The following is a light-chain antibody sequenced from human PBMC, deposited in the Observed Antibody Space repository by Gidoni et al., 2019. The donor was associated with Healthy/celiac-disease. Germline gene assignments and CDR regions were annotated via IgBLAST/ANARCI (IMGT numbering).Light chain of an antibody. J-gene: IGKJ1*01. CDR1: QGIRNP. V-gene: IGKV1-6*01. Sequence: QPTQSPSSLSASVGDRVTITCRASQGIRNPLGWYQQKPGKAPKLLIDAASSLQSGVPSRFSGSGSGTDFTLTISSLQPEEFATYYCRQDYNYPRTFGQGTKVEIK. CDR2: AAS. CDR3: RQDYNYPRT.